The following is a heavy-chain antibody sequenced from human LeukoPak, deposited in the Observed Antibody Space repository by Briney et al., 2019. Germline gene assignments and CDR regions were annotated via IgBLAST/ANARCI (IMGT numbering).Heavy chain of an antibody. CDR2: IYYSGST. J-gene: IGHJ5*02. CDR3: ARAPVTTVTT. Sequence: PSETLSLTCTVSGGSISSYYWSWIRQPPGKGLEWIGYIYYSGSTNYNPSLKSRVTISVDKSKNQFSLKLSSVTAADTAVYYCARAPVTTVTTWGQGTLVTVSS. V-gene: IGHV4-59*12. CDR1: GGSISSYY. D-gene: IGHD4-17*01.